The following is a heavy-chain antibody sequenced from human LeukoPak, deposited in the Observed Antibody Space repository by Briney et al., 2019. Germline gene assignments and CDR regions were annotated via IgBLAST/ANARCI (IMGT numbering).Heavy chain of an antibody. D-gene: IGHD1-14*01. CDR1: GFTFSNAW. Sequence: GGSLRLSCAASGFTFSNAWMSWVRQAPGKGLEWVGRIKSKTDGGTTDYAAPVKGRFTISRDDSKNTLYLQMNSLKTEDTAVYYCTTDTHQNNRKRRYYFDYWGQGTLVTVSS. J-gene: IGHJ4*02. V-gene: IGHV3-15*01. CDR2: IKSKTDGGTT. CDR3: TTDTHQNNRKRRYYFDY.